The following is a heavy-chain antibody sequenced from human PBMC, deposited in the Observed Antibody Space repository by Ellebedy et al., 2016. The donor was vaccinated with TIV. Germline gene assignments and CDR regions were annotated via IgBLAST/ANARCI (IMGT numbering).Heavy chain of an antibody. D-gene: IGHD6-19*01. CDR2: IKQDGSEE. J-gene: IGHJ5*02. CDR1: GFSFSGYW. V-gene: IGHV3-7*03. Sequence: GESLKISCAASGFSFSGYWMNWVRQAPGKGMEWVATIKQDGSEELYVDSVKGRFTIARDNAKNLPYLQMDRLRAEDTALYYCAGGSGWLADPWGQGTLVTVSS. CDR3: AGGSGWLADP.